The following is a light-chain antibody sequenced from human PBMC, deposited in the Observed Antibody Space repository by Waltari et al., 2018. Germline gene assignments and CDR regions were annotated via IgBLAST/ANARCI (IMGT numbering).Light chain of an antibody. V-gene: IGLV2-14*01. CDR2: EVS. CDR3: SSYTSSSTVV. J-gene: IGLJ2*01. Sequence: QSALTQPASVSGSPGQSITISCTGTSSDVGGYTYVSWYQQHPVKAPKLMIYEVSNRPSGVSNRFSGSKSGNTASLTISGLQAEDEADYYCSSYTSSSTVVFGGGTKLTVL. CDR1: SSDVGGYTY.